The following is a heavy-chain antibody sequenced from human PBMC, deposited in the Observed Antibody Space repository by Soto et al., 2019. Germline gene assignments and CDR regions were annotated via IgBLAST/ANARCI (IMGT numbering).Heavy chain of an antibody. CDR2: ISYDGSNK. CDR3: ARDEGIAVAARCYYYYGMDV. D-gene: IGHD6-19*01. CDR1: GFTFSSYA. J-gene: IGHJ6*02. V-gene: IGHV3-30-3*01. Sequence: PGGSLRLSCAASGFTFSSYAMHWVRQAPGKGLEWVAVISYDGSNKYYADSVKGRFTISRDNSKNTLYLQMNSLRAEDTAVYYCARDEGIAVAARCYYYYGMDVWGQGTTVTSP.